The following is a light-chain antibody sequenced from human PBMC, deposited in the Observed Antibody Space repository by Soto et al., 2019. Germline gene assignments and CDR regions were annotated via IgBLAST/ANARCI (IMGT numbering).Light chain of an antibody. CDR3: SSYTSSSTLD. Sequence: QSVLTQPASVSGSPGQSITISCTGTSSDVGGYNSVSWYQQHPGKAPKLMIYEVSNRPSGVSNRFSGSKSGNTASLTISGLQAEDEADYYCSSYTSSSTLDFGTGTKVTV. CDR2: EVS. J-gene: IGLJ1*01. V-gene: IGLV2-14*01. CDR1: SSDVGGYNS.